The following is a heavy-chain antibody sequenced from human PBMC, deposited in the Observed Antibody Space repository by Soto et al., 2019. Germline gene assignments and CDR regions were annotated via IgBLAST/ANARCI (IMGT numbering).Heavy chain of an antibody. V-gene: IGHV4-59*01. J-gene: IGHJ4*02. CDR2: ISYSGNT. CDR3: ARAPMVLSRSYFDS. CDR1: GGSISNFY. Sequence: PSETLSLTCTVSGGSISNFYWSWIRQPPGKGLEWIGYISYSGNTNYNPSLKSRVSISVDTSKNPLSLNLTSVTAADTAVYYCARAPMVLSRSYFDSWGQGTPVTVSS. D-gene: IGHD2-8*01.